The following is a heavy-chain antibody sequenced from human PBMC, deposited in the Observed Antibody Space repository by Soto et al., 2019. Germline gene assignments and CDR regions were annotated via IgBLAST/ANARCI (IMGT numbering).Heavy chain of an antibody. D-gene: IGHD3-10*01. J-gene: IGHJ3*02. CDR1: GYTFTSYA. CDR2: INPNSGGT. CDR3: ARGAVLWFGELLGAFDI. V-gene: IGHV1-2*04. Sequence: EASVKVSCKASGYTFTSYAMHWVRQAPGQRLEWMGWINPNSGGTNYAQKFQGWVTMTRDTSISTAYMELSRLRSDDTAVYYCARGAVLWFGELLGAFDIWGQGTMVTVS.